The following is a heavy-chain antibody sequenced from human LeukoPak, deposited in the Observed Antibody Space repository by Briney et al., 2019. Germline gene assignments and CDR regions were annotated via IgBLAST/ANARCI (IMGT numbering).Heavy chain of an antibody. D-gene: IGHD3-9*01. CDR1: GGSMSSYY. J-gene: IGHJ4*02. CDR2: IYYSGST. Sequence: PSETLSFTCSSPGGSMSSYYWSWIRQPPGKGLEWIGYIYYSGSTNYNPSLKSRVTISVDTSKNQFSLNLSSVTAADTAVYYCARGLTIYDILTAYYTFPYFDYWGQGTLVTVSS. CDR3: ARGLTIYDILTAYYTFPYFDY. V-gene: IGHV4-59*01.